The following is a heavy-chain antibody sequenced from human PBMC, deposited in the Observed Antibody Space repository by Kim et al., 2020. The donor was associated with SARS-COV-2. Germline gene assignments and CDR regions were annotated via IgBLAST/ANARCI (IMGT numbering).Heavy chain of an antibody. Sequence: GYAQKFQGRVTMTRNTSISTAYMELSSLRSEDTAVYYCAREPTVTGWFDPWGQGTLVTVSS. V-gene: IGHV1-8*01. D-gene: IGHD4-17*01. CDR3: AREPTVTGWFDP. J-gene: IGHJ5*02.